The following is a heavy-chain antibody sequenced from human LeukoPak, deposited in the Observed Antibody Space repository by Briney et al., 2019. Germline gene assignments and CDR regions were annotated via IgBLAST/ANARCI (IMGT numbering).Heavy chain of an antibody. J-gene: IGHJ4*02. D-gene: IGHD3-10*01. CDR1: GGSISSYY. Sequence: SETLSLTCTVSGGSISSYYWSWIRQPAGKGLEWIGRIYTSGSTSYNPSLKSRVTMSVDTSKNQFSLKLSSVTAADTAVYYCAREGLISIVRGLNFGYWGQGTLVSVSS. CDR2: IYTSGST. V-gene: IGHV4-4*07. CDR3: AREGLISIVRGLNFGY.